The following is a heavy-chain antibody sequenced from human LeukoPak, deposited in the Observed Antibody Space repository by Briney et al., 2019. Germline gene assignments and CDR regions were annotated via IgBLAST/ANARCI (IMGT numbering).Heavy chain of an antibody. CDR1: GGTFSSYT. Sequence: SVKVSCKASGGTFSSYTISWVRQAPGQGLEWMGKIIPILGIANYAQKFQGRVTITADKSTSTAYMELSSLRSEDTAVYYCVRSIAVAGPFDYWGQGTLVTVSS. D-gene: IGHD6-19*01. V-gene: IGHV1-69*02. J-gene: IGHJ4*02. CDR2: IIPILGIA. CDR3: VRSIAVAGPFDY.